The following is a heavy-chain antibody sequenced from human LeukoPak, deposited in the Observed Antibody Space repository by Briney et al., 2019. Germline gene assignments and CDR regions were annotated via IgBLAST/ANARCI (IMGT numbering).Heavy chain of an antibody. Sequence: PGGSLRLSCAASGFTFSSYAMSWVRQAPGKGLEWVSAISGSGGSTYYADSVKGRFTISRDNSKNTLYLQMNSLRAEDTGVYYSAKEGVVVVPPAIRDYYYYGMAVWGQGTTVPVSS. CDR1: GFTFSSYA. CDR3: AKEGVVVVPPAIRDYYYYGMAV. J-gene: IGHJ6*02. D-gene: IGHD2-2*02. CDR2: ISGSGGST. V-gene: IGHV3-23*01.